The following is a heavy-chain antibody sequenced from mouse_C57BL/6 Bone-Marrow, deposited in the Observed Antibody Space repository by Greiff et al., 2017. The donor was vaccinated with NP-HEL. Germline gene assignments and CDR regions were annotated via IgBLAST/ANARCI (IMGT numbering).Heavy chain of an antibody. V-gene: IGHV5-9*01. CDR3: ARRDYGSSYAMDY. D-gene: IGHD1-1*01. Sequence: EVKLVESGGGLVKPGGSLKLSCAASGFTFSSYTMSWVRQTPEKRLGWVATISGGGGNTYYPDSVKGRFTISRDKAKNTLYLQMSSLRSEDTALYYCARRDYGSSYAMDYWGQGTSVTVSS. J-gene: IGHJ4*01. CDR2: ISGGGGNT. CDR1: GFTFSSYT.